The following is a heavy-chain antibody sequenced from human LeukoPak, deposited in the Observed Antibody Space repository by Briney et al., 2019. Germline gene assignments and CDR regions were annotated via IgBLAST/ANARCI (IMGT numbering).Heavy chain of an antibody. CDR3: AVGRRTDFDY. D-gene: IGHD1-26*01. CDR2: INPNSGGT. CDR1: GYTFTDYY. Sequence: GASVKFSCKACGYTFTDYYIHWVRQAPGQGLEWMGWINPNSGGTNYAQNFQGRVTMTRDTYITTAYMDLSRLRLDDTAVYYCAVGRRTDFDYWGQGTLVTVSS. V-gene: IGHV1-2*02. J-gene: IGHJ4*02.